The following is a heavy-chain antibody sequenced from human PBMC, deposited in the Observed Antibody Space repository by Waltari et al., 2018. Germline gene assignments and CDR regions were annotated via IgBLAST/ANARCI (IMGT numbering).Heavy chain of an antibody. J-gene: IGHJ3*02. V-gene: IGHV3-23*03. CDR3: AKDLNGAFDI. CDR1: GFTFSSYA. Sequence: EVQLLESGGGLVQPGGSLRLSCAASGFTFSSYAMSWVRQAPGKGLEWVSVIYSCGSTYYADSVKGRFTISRDNSKNTLYLQMNSLRAEDTAVYYCAKDLNGAFDIWGQGTMVTVSS. CDR2: IYSCGST. D-gene: IGHD1-1*01.